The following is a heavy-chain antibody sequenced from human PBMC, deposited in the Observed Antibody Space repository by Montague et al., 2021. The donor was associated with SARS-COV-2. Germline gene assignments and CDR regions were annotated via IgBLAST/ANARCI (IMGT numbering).Heavy chain of an antibody. Sequence: SLRLSCAASGFYAMSWVRQAPGKGLEWVPVISGSGGNTYYADSAKGRFTISRDNSKNTLYLQMNSLRAEDTAVYYCAKAPTMVRGVYFDYWGQGTLVTVSS. CDR1: GFYA. CDR2: ISGSGGNT. D-gene: IGHD3-10*01. V-gene: IGHV3-23*01. CDR3: AKAPTMVRGVYFDY. J-gene: IGHJ4*02.